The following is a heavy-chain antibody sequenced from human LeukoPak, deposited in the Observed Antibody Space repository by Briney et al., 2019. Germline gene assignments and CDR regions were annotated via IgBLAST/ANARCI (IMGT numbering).Heavy chain of an antibody. CDR2: IIPILGIA. CDR1: GGTFRRYA. J-gene: IGHJ6*02. CDR3: ARDYTDYYYYGMDV. V-gene: IGHV1-69*04. Sequence: SVKVSCKASGGTFRRYAIRWVRQAPGQGLEWMGRIIPILGIANYAQKCQGRVTITADKSTSTAYMELSSLRSEDTAVYYCARDYTDYYYYGMDVWGQGTTVTVSS. D-gene: IGHD4-4*01.